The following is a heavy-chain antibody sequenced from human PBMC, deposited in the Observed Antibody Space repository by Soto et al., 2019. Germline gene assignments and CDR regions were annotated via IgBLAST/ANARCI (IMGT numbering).Heavy chain of an antibody. CDR1: GGTFSSYT. J-gene: IGHJ4*02. CDR2: IIPILGIA. Sequence: QVQLVQSGAEVKKPGSSVKVSCKASGGTFSSYTISWVRQAPGQGLEWMGRIIPILGIANYAQKFQGRVTITADKSTSTAYMELSSLRSEATAVYYCAREPFGGVQRTFDYWGQGTLVTVSS. V-gene: IGHV1-69*08. D-gene: IGHD2-8*02. CDR3: AREPFGGVQRTFDY.